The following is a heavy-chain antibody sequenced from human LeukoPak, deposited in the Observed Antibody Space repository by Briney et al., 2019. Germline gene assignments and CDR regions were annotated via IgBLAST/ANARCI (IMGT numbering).Heavy chain of an antibody. CDR2: IFPGDSDT. Sequence: GESLKISCKASGYSFTTYWIGWVRQMPGKGLEWMGVIFPGDSDTRYSPSFQGQVTISADKSISTAYLQWSSLKDSDTAMYYCARRSRYDTGAPHYDYWGQGTLVTVSS. V-gene: IGHV5-51*01. D-gene: IGHD2-8*02. J-gene: IGHJ4*02. CDR1: GYSFTTYW. CDR3: ARRSRYDTGAPHYDY.